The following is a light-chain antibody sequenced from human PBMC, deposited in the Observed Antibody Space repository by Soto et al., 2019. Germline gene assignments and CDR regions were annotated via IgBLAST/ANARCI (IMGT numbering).Light chain of an antibody. V-gene: IGLV4-69*01. CDR2: LNSDGSH. Sequence: QLVLTQSPSASASLGASVKLTCTLSSGHSSYAIAWHQQQPEKGPRYLMKLNSDGSHSKGDGIPDRFSGSSSGAERYLTISSLQSEDEADYYCQTWGTGIQGVFGGGTKLTAL. CDR3: QTWGTGIQGV. J-gene: IGLJ3*02. CDR1: SGHSSYA.